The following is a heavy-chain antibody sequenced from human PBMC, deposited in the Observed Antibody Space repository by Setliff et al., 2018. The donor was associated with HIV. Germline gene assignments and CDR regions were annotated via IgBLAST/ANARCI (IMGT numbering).Heavy chain of an antibody. CDR1: GFTFSSYS. J-gene: IGHJ6*02. V-gene: IGHV3-21*01. Sequence: GGSLRLSCAASGFTFSSYSMNWVRQAPGKGLEWVSSISSSSSYIYYADSVKGRFTISRDNAKNSMDLQMNSLRAEDTAIYYCARKLRPGHGVDVWGQGTTVTVSS. CDR3: ARKLRPGHGVDV. CDR2: ISSSSSYI. D-gene: IGHD3-10*01.